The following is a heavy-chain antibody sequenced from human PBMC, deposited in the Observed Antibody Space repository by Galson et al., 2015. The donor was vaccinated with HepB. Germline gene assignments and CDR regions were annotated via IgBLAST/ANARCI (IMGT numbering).Heavy chain of an antibody. J-gene: IGHJ4*02. D-gene: IGHD6-19*01. Sequence: SLRLSCAASGFTFSSYGMHWVRQAPGKGLEWVAVIWYDGSNKYYADSVKGRFTISRDNSKNTLYLQMNSLRAEDTAVYYCASIGSVAGTVDYWGQGTLVTVTS. CDR2: IWYDGSNK. CDR3: ASIGSVAGTVDY. V-gene: IGHV3-33*01. CDR1: GFTFSSYG.